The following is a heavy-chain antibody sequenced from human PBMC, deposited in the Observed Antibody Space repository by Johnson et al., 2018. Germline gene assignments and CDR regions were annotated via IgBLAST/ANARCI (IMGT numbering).Heavy chain of an antibody. CDR2: IFPRNFET. CDR3: ASAEDGTFYWDH. CDR1: GYRFTNRW. Sequence: EVQLVESGAEVKKPGESLKMSCKGLGYRFTNRWIGWVRQMPGKGLEWMGIIFPRNFETFYTPSFEGQVTISVDTAISTAYLQYSSLEASESAMYYCASAEDGTFYWDHWGQGTLVTVSS. D-gene: IGHD6-13*01. V-gene: IGHV5-51*03. J-gene: IGHJ4*02.